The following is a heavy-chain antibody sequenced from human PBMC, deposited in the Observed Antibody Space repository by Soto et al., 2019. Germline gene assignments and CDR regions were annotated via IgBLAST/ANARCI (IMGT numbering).Heavy chain of an antibody. Sequence: PGGSLRLSCEASGFTFNNYAMSWVRQAPGKGLEWVSAISANGQGIYYADSVKGRFIISRDSSKNTVFLHMDSLTAEDTAVYYCAKDRNYPRDQFHNWGQGTLVTVSS. CDR1: GFTFNNYA. J-gene: IGHJ4*02. D-gene: IGHD1-7*01. CDR2: ISANGQGI. CDR3: AKDRNYPRDQFHN. V-gene: IGHV3-23*01.